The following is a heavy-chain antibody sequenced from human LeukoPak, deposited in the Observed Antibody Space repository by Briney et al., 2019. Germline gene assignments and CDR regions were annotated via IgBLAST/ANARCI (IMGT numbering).Heavy chain of an antibody. V-gene: IGHV3-74*01. CDR1: GFTFSNHW. J-gene: IGHJ5*02. Sequence: GGSLRLSCTASGFTFSNHWMHWVRQGPGKGLVWVSRLNSDGRTTTYADSVKGRFTISRDNAKNTLYLQMNSLRVEDTAVYYCARGSDETVTISGWFDPWGQGTLVTVSS. CDR2: LNSDGRTT. CDR3: ARGSDETVTISGWFDP. D-gene: IGHD4-17*01.